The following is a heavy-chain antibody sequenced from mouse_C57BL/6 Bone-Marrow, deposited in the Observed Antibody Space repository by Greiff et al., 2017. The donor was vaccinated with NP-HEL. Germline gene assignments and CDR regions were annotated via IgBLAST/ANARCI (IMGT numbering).Heavy chain of an antibody. V-gene: IGHV10-3*01. Sequence: EVQLVESGGGLVQPKGSLKLSCAASGFTFNTYAMHWVRQAPGKGLEWVARIRSKRGNYATYYAASVKDRFTISRDVSQSMLYLHMNTLNTDDTAMYYCVRESPGDYLYAMDYWGQGTSVTVSS. CDR3: VRESPGDYLYAMDY. D-gene: IGHD2-4*01. CDR2: IRSKRGNYAT. CDR1: GFTFNTYA. J-gene: IGHJ4*01.